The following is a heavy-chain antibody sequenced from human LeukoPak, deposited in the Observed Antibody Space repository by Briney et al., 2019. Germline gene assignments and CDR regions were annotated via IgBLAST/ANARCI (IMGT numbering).Heavy chain of an antibody. CDR2: ISRDGRSK. CDR3: ATDRSCSSARCHYYGMVC. D-gene: IGHD2-15*01. V-gene: IGHV3-64*02. CDR1: GFTFSKFG. Sequence: GGSLRLTCGGCGFTFSKFGMHWVRQAPGKGLEYVSGISRDGRSKFYADSVKGRFTISRDNSKNTLYLQMGSLRDEDMGVYYCATDRSCSSARCHYYGMVCPVQGTTVTVSS. J-gene: IGHJ6*02.